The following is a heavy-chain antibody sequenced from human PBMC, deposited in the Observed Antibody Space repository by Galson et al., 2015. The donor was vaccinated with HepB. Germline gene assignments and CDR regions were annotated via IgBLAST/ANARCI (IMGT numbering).Heavy chain of an antibody. CDR2: IWYDGSNS. CDR1: GFTFKNHG. CDR3: ARDIAARRLDY. D-gene: IGHD6-6*01. Sequence: SLRLSCAASGFTFKNHGMHWVRQAPGKGLEWVAVIWYDGSNSYYADSVKGRFTISRDNSKNTLDLQMNSLRAEDTAVYYCARDIAARRLDYWGQGTLVTVSS. V-gene: IGHV3-33*01. J-gene: IGHJ4*02.